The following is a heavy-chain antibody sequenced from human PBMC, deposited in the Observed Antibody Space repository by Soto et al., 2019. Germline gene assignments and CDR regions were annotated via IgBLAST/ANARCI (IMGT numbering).Heavy chain of an antibody. CDR2: ISGSGGST. D-gene: IGHD3-10*01. V-gene: IGHV3-23*01. CDR3: ATLPYGSGSYYNKDAFDI. J-gene: IGHJ3*02. CDR1: GFTFSSYA. Sequence: GGSLRLSCAASGFTFSSYAMSWVRQAPGKGLEWVSAISGSGGSTYYADSGKGRFTISRDNSKNTLYLQMNSLRAEDTAVYYCATLPYGSGSYYNKDAFDIWGQGTMVTVSS.